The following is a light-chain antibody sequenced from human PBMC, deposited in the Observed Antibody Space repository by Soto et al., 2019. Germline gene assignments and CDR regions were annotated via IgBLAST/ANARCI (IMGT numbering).Light chain of an antibody. J-gene: IGKJ1*01. V-gene: IGKV3-20*01. CDR2: GAS. CDR3: QQYGSSPWT. CDR1: QSVRSSY. Sequence: EIVLTQSPGTLSLSPGERATLSCRASQSVRSSYLAWYQQKPGQAPRLLIYGASSRATGIPGRFSGSGSGTDFTRTISRLELEDFAVYYWQQYGSSPWTFGQGTKVEIK.